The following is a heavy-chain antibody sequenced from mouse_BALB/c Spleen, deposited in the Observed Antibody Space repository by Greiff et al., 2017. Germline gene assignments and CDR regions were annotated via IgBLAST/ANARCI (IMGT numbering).Heavy chain of an antibody. CDR1: GFSLTGYG. J-gene: IGHJ3*01. D-gene: IGHD2-14*01. Sequence: VKLMESGPGLVAPSQSLSITCTVSGFSLTGYGVNWVRQPPGKGLEWLGMIWGDGSTDYNSALKSRLSISKDNSKSQVFLKMNSLQTDDTARYYCARGKVRREGGFAYWGQGTLVTVAA. CDR3: ARGKVRREGGFAY. V-gene: IGHV2-6-7*01. CDR2: IWGDGST.